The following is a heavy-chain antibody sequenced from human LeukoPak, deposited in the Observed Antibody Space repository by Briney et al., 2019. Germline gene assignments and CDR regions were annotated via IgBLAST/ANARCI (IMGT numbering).Heavy chain of an antibody. D-gene: IGHD3-3*01. Sequence: SVKVSCKASGGTFSSYAISWVRQAPGQGLEWMRGIIPIFGTANYAQKFQGRVTITADESTSTAYMELSSLRSEDTAVYYCARSTYYDFWSGYYPNWFDPWGQGTLVTVSS. CDR2: IIPIFGTA. CDR1: GGTFSSYA. CDR3: ARSTYYDFWSGYYPNWFDP. V-gene: IGHV1-69*13. J-gene: IGHJ5*02.